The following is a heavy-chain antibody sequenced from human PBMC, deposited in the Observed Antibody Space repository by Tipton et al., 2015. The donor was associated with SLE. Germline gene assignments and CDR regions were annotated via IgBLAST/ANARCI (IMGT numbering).Heavy chain of an antibody. CDR1: GGSISNFY. V-gene: IGHV4-59*12. J-gene: IGHJ4*02. Sequence: TLSLTCTVSGGSISNFYWGWIRQPPGKGLEWIGSIFHSGSTYYNPSLKSRVTISVDTSKNHFSLNLSSVTAADTAVYYCARGDYDFGNGLYYFDYWGQGTLVTVSS. D-gene: IGHD3-3*01. CDR2: IFHSGST. CDR3: ARGDYDFGNGLYYFDY.